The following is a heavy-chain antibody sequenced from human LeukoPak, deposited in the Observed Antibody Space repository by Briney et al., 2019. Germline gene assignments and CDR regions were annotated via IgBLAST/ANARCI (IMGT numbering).Heavy chain of an antibody. CDR3: AYSSSSGRAGLFDY. J-gene: IGHJ4*02. V-gene: IGHV4-30-4*08. CDR1: GGSISSGDYY. Sequence: ASQTLSLTCTVSGGSISSGDYYWSWIRQPPGKGLEWIGYIYYSGSTYYNPSLKSRVTISVDTSKNQFSLKLSSVTAADTAVYYCAYSSSSGRAGLFDYWGQGTLVTVSS. D-gene: IGHD6-6*01. CDR2: IYYSGST.